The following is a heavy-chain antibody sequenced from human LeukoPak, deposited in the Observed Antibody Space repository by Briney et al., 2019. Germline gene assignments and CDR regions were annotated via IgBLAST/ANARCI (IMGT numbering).Heavy chain of an antibody. Sequence: GGSLRLSCVASGFTFSSYSMNWVRQAPGEGLEWVSYISSLSGTIYYADSVKGRFTISRDNAKNALYLQMNSLRAEDTAVYYCARRRNSYYDILTGSGDAFDIWGQGTMVTVSS. J-gene: IGHJ3*02. D-gene: IGHD3-9*01. CDR3: ARRRNSYYDILTGSGDAFDI. CDR2: ISSLSGTI. V-gene: IGHV3-48*04. CDR1: GFTFSSYS.